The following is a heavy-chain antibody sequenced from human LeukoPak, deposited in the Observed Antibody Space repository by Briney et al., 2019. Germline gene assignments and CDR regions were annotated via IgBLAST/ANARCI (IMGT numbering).Heavy chain of an antibody. CDR1: GFTFSSYA. D-gene: IGHD3-22*01. J-gene: IGHJ4*02. Sequence: GGSLRLSCAASGFTFSSYAMSWVRQAPGKGLEWVSAISGSGGSTYYADSVKGRFTISRDNSKNTLYLQMNSLRAEDTAVYYCAKSHNYYDSSGYYYGDYWGQGTLVTASS. CDR2: ISGSGGST. CDR3: AKSHNYYDSSGYYYGDY. V-gene: IGHV3-23*01.